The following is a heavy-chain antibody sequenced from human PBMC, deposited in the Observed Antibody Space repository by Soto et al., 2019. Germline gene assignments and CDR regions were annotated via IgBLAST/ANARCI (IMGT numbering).Heavy chain of an antibody. CDR3: ARDAVAASEKYYFDY. J-gene: IGHJ4*02. Sequence: QVQLVQSGAEVKKPGASVKVSCKASGYTFTSYGISWVRQAPGQGLEWMGWISAYNGNTNYAQKLQGRVTMTTDTSTSTAYMELRGLRSDDTAVYYCARDAVAASEKYYFDYWGQGTLVTVSS. CDR1: GYTFTSYG. V-gene: IGHV1-18*01. CDR2: ISAYNGNT. D-gene: IGHD6-6*01.